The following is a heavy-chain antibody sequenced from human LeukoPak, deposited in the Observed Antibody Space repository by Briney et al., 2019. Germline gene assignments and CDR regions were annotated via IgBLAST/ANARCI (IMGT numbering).Heavy chain of an antibody. V-gene: IGHV4-34*01. CDR2: INHSGST. D-gene: IGHD3-3*01. J-gene: IGHJ6*03. CDR3: ARGGYYDFWSGSDYMDV. Sequence: SETLSLTCAVYGGSFSGYYWSWIRQPPGKGLEWIGEINHSGSTNYNPSLKSRVTIPVDTSKNQFSLKLSSVTAADTAVYYCARGGYYDFWSGSDYMDVWGKGTTVTVSS. CDR1: GGSFSGYY.